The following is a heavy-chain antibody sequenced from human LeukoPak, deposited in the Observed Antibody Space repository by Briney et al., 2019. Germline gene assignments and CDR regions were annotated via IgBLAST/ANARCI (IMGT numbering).Heavy chain of an antibody. V-gene: IGHV3-73*01. CDR1: GFDFSTYA. CDR3: TRREQPGGDY. Sequence: GGSLRLSCAASGFDFSTYAMHWVRQASGKGLEWVGRIRSKANSYATAYAASVKGRFTISRDDSKNTAYLQMNSLKTEDTAVYYCTRREQPGGDYWGQGTLVTVSS. D-gene: IGHD3-16*01. CDR2: IRSKANSYAT. J-gene: IGHJ4*02.